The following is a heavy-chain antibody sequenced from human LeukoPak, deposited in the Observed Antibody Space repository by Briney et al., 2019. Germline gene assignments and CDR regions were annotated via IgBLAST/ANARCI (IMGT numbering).Heavy chain of an antibody. CDR1: GFTFSTYT. CDR2: IRRYSTYI. D-gene: IGHD3-22*01. CDR3: ARADYYDSSGYFDY. V-gene: IGHV3-21*01. Sequence: GGSLRLSCAASGFTFSTYTMNWVRQAPGKGLEWVSSIRRYSTYIFYADSVKGRFTISRDNAKNSLYLQMNSLRAEDTAVYYCARADYYDSSGYFDYWGQGTLVTVSS. J-gene: IGHJ4*02.